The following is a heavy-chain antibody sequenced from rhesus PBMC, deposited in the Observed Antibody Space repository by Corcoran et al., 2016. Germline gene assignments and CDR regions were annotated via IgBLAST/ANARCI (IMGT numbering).Heavy chain of an antibody. CDR3: ARSPPRSSFDY. D-gene: IGHD3-16*01. Sequence: QLQLQESGPGLVRPWETLSLTCTISGDSISSNYWSWIRQSPGKGLEWIGRISGSGGTPDYNPSLRSRVTISTDTSKNQFSLNLSFLTAADTAVYYCARSPPRSSFDYWGQGVLVTVSS. V-gene: IGHV4-173*01. J-gene: IGHJ4*01. CDR2: ISGSGGTP. CDR1: GDSISSNY.